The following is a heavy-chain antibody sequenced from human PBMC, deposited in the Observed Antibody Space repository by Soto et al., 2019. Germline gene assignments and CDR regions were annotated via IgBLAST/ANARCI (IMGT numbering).Heavy chain of an antibody. CDR3: ARHYYDSSGYRYNWFDP. CDR1: GGSISSYY. D-gene: IGHD3-22*01. Sequence: SETLSLTCTVSGGSISSYYWSRIRQPAGKGLEWIGRIYTSGSTNYNPSLKSRVTMSVDTSKNQFSLKLSSVTAADTAVYCCARHYYDSSGYRYNWFDPWGQGTLVTVSS. V-gene: IGHV4-4*07. CDR2: IYTSGST. J-gene: IGHJ5*02.